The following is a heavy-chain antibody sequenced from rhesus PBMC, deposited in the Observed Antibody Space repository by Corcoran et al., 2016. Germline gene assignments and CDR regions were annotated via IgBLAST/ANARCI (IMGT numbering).Heavy chain of an antibody. D-gene: IGHD6-13*01. CDR3: ASGRIVAGPFSAV. CDR1: GGSISRFY. CDR2: IYGSGSST. Sequence: QLQLPESGPGLVKPSETLSVTCAVSGGSISRFYWSWIRQAPGKGLDWIGYIYGSGSSTNYNPSLKSRVTLSVDTSKNQLSLKLISVTAADTAVYYCASGRIVAGPFSAVWGPGVLVTVSS. J-gene: IGHJ5-1*01. V-gene: IGHV4-169*02.